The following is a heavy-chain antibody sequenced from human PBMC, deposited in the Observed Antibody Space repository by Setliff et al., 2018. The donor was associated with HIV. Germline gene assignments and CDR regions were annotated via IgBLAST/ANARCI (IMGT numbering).Heavy chain of an antibody. Sequence: ASVKVSCKASGGTFSSYAISWVRQAPGQGLDWMGGIIPTFGTTNYAQKFQGRVTITADKSTNTVYMELNSLRSEDTAMYYCARGVHSGGSGWYNWYFDLWGRGTLVTVSS. V-gene: IGHV1-69*06. J-gene: IGHJ2*01. CDR3: ARGVHSGGSGWYNWYFDL. D-gene: IGHD6-19*01. CDR1: GGTFSSYA. CDR2: IIPTFGTT.